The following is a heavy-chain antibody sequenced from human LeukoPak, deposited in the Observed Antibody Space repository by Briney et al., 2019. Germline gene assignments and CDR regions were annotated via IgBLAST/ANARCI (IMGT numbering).Heavy chain of an antibody. CDR2: INPNSGGT. J-gene: IGHJ6*03. Sequence: APVKVSCKASGYTFTGYYMHWVRQAPGQGLEWMGRINPNSGGTNYAQKFQGRVTMTRDTSISTAYMELSRLRSDDTAVYYCARDEDYCSGGSCYVSYYYYMDVWGKGTTVTVSS. D-gene: IGHD2-15*01. V-gene: IGHV1-2*06. CDR3: ARDEDYCSGGSCYVSYYYYMDV. CDR1: GYTFTGYY.